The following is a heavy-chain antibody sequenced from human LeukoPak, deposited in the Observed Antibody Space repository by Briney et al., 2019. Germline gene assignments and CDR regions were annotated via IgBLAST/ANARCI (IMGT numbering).Heavy chain of an antibody. D-gene: IGHD3-22*01. V-gene: IGHV3-74*01. Sequence: PGGSLRLSCAASGFTFSSYWMHWVRQAPGKGLVWVSRINSDGSSTSYADSVKGRFTISRDNAKNTLYLQMNSLRAEDTAVYYCARWGMYYYDSSGYYDYYYGMDVWGQGTTVTVSS. CDR1: GFTFSSYW. CDR2: INSDGSST. J-gene: IGHJ6*02. CDR3: ARWGMYYYDSSGYYDYYYGMDV.